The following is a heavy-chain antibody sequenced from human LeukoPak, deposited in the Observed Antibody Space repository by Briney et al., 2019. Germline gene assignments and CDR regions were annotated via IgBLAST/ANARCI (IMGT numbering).Heavy chain of an antibody. CDR2: IYYSGST. D-gene: IGHD3-22*01. CDR3: ARLGSTGYYDSSGSRRAALDY. Sequence: SETLSLTCTVSGGSISSSSYYWGWTRQPPGKGLEWIGSIYYSGSTYYNPSLKSRVTISVDTSKNPFSLKLSSVTAADTAVYYCARLGSTGYYDSSGSRRAALDYWGQGTLVTVSS. J-gene: IGHJ4*02. CDR1: GGSISSSSYY. V-gene: IGHV4-39*01.